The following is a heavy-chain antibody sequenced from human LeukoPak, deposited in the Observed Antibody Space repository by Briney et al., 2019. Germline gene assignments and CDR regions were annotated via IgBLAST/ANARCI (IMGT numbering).Heavy chain of an antibody. CDR1: GFTFSDYH. CDR3: PRLTIEPAAAGTSYYYYYYGMDV. J-gene: IGHJ6*02. Sequence: GGSLRLSCAASGFTFSDYHMSWIRQAPGKGLEWVSYISSSGSTIYYADSVKGRFTISRDNAKNSLYLQMNRLRAEDTAVYYCPRLTIEPAAAGTSYYYYYYGMDVWGQGTTVTVSS. V-gene: IGHV3-11*01. D-gene: IGHD6-13*01. CDR2: ISSSGSTI.